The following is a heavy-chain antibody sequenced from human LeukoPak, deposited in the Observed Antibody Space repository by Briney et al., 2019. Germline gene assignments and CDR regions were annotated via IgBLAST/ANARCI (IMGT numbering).Heavy chain of an antibody. CDR2: ISAYNGNT. D-gene: IGHD6-13*01. J-gene: IGHJ4*02. V-gene: IGHV1-18*01. CDR3: ARVHDLYSSSWYYFDY. CDR1: GYTFTSYG. Sequence: SVKVSCKASGYTFTSYGISWVRQAPGQGLEWMGWISAYNGNTNYAQKLQGRVTMTTDTSTSTAYMELRSLRSDDTAVYYCARVHDLYSSSWYYFDYWGQGTLVTVSS.